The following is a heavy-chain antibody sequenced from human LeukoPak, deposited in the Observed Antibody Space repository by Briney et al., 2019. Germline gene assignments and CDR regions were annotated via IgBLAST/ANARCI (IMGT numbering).Heavy chain of an antibody. Sequence: SETLSLTYTVSGGSISNSAYYWGWIRQPPGKGLEWIGSIYYSGSTYYNPSLKSRVTISVDTSKTQFSLKLNSVTAADTAVYYCARLYYYGSGSYHYYFDYWGQGTLVTVSS. CDR3: ARLYYYGSGSYHYYFDY. J-gene: IGHJ4*02. V-gene: IGHV4-39*01. D-gene: IGHD3-10*01. CDR2: IYYSGST. CDR1: GGSISNSAYY.